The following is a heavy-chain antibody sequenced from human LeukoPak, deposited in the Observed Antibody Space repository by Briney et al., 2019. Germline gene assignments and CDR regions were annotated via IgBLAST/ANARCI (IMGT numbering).Heavy chain of an antibody. CDR3: ARGYSSGWFYYFDY. CDR1: GFTFSSYS. J-gene: IGHJ4*02. D-gene: IGHD6-19*01. V-gene: IGHV3-48*01. Sequence: HPGGSLRLSCAASGFTFSSYSMNWVRQAPGKGLEWVSYISSSSSTIYYADSVKGRFTISRDNAKNSLYLQMNSLRAEDTAVYYCARGYSSGWFYYFDYWGQGTLVTVSS. CDR2: ISSSSSTI.